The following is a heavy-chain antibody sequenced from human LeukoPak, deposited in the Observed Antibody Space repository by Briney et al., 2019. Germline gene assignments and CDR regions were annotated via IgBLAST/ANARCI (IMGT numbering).Heavy chain of an antibody. J-gene: IGHJ4*02. V-gene: IGHV4-59*01. CDR1: GGSIGTYS. Sequence: PSETLSLTCTVSGGSIGTYSWNWIRQPPGKGLEWIGYIYYSGSTNYNPSLKSRVTISVDTSKNQFSLKLSSVTAADTAVYYCARGLQGVDYWGQGTLVTVSS. CDR2: IYYSGST. CDR3: ARGLQGVDY.